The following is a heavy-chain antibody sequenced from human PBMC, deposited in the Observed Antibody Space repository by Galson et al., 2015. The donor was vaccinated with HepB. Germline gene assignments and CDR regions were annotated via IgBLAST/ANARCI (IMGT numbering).Heavy chain of an antibody. V-gene: IGHV6-1*01. CDR3: ARVVGATSSGLRGSPGAALQYYYYGMDF. CDR1: GDSVSSNSAA. D-gene: IGHD1-26*01. Sequence: CAISGDSVSSNSAAWNWIRQSPSRGLEWLGRTYYRSKWYNDYAVSVKSRITINPDTSKNQFSLQLNSVTPEDTAVYYCARVVGATSSGLRGSPGAALQYYYYGMDFWGQGTTVTVSS. J-gene: IGHJ6*02. CDR2: TYYRSKWYN.